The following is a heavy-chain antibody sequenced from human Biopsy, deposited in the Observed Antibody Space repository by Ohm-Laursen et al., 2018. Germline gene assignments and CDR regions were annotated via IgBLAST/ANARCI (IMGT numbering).Heavy chain of an antibody. Sequence: SVKVSCKAPGGTFSDYAISWVRQAPGQGLEWMGGDTPIFGTSNHALKFQGRVTITADKSTSTAYMELNSLRSDDTAMYYCARDALLPGVGGMDVWGQGTTVTVSS. CDR2: DTPIFGTS. CDR3: ARDALLPGVGGMDV. J-gene: IGHJ6*02. CDR1: GGTFSDYA. V-gene: IGHV1-69*06. D-gene: IGHD3-10*01.